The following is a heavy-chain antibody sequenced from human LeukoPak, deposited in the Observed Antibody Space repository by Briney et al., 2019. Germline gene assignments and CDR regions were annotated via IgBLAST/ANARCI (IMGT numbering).Heavy chain of an antibody. CDR2: ISGHTGRA. Sequence: ASVTVSCKASGYTFTGYYMHWVRQAPGQGLEWMGWISGHTGRATYAQKFQDRLTMTSDVPTTTAYMELTGLRFNDTAVYFCAKDLYSSLSGSEVFDIWGQGTRVTV. V-gene: IGHV1-2*02. D-gene: IGHD3-10*01. CDR1: GYTFTGYY. CDR3: AKDLYSSLSGSEVFDI. J-gene: IGHJ3*02.